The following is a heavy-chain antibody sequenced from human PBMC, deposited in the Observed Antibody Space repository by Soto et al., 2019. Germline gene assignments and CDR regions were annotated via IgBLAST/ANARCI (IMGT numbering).Heavy chain of an antibody. CDR1: GDSISNSRFY. Sequence: PSETLSLTCSVSGDSISNSRFYWAWIRQPPGEGLEWIGSIYHTGNAYYNPSLKSRVTIFVDTSKNQFSLKLTSVTAADTALYYCARDYFDSSDYTTNLLDSSAQGSLVIVSS. CDR2: IYHTGNA. CDR3: ARDYFDSSDYTTNLLDS. J-gene: IGHJ5*01. V-gene: IGHV4-39*01. D-gene: IGHD3-22*01.